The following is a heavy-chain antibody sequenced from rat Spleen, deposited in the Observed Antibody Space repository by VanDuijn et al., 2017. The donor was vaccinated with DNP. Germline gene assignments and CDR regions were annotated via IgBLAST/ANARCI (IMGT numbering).Heavy chain of an antibody. CDR3: AQEGLGLSFAY. CDR2: ITSSGGNT. Sequence: EVQLVESGGDLVQPGRSLKLSCVASGFTFNNYWMTWIRQVPGKGREWVASITSSGGNTYYPDSVKGRFTISRDNAENTVYLQLNSLRSEDTATYYCAQEGLGLSFAYWGQGALVTVSS. V-gene: IGHV5-31*01. CDR1: GFTFNNYW. J-gene: IGHJ3*01.